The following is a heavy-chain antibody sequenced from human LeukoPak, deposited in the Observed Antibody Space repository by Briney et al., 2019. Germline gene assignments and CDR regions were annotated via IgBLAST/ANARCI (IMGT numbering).Heavy chain of an antibody. Sequence: QPGGSLRLSCAASGFTFDDYAMHWVRQAPGKGLEWVANIKQDGSQQYYVDSVKGRFTISRDNAKNSLYLQMNSLRPEDTSVYYCARGRLPSAIFEPFDYWGQGALVTVSS. V-gene: IGHV3-7*01. CDR2: IKQDGSQQ. CDR1: GFTFDDYA. CDR3: ARGRLPSAIFEPFDY. J-gene: IGHJ4*02. D-gene: IGHD2-2*02.